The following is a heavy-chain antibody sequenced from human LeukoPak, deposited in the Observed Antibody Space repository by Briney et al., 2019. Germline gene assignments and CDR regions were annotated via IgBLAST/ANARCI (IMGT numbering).Heavy chain of an antibody. Sequence: SETLSLTCTVSGGSISSYHWNWIRQPPGKGLEWIGYIHYSGSTDYNPALKSRVTISVDTSKHQLSLKLSSVTAADTAVYYCARQGPGGYYDSSGYYVLYWYFDLWGRGTLVTVCS. CDR2: IHYSGST. J-gene: IGHJ2*01. V-gene: IGHV4-59*08. D-gene: IGHD3-22*01. CDR3: ARQGPGGYYDSSGYYVLYWYFDL. CDR1: GGSISSYH.